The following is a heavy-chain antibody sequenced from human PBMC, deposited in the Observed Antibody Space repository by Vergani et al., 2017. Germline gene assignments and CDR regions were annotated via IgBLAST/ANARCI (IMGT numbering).Heavy chain of an antibody. Sequence: QVQLGQSGAEGKKPGSPVKVSCKASGGTFSSYAISWVRQAPGQGLEWMGGINPIFGIANYAQKFQGRVTITADKSTSTAYMELSSLRSADTAVYYCAGPIDDAFDIWGQGTMVTVSS. V-gene: IGHV1-69*17. CDR3: AGPIDDAFDI. CDR2: INPIFGIA. CDR1: GGTFSSYA. J-gene: IGHJ3*02. D-gene: IGHD1-26*01.